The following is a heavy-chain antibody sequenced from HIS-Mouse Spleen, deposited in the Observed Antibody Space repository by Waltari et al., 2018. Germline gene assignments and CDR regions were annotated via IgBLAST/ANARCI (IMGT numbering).Heavy chain of an antibody. V-gene: IGHV2-5*02. Sequence: QITLKESGPTLVKPTQTLTLTCTFSGFSLSTSGVGVGWIRQPPGKALEWLALIYWDDDKRYSPSLKSRLTITKDTSKNQVVLTMTKMDPVDTATYYCAHREFQQLGRYFQHWGQGTLVTVSS. CDR3: AHREFQQLGRYFQH. J-gene: IGHJ1*01. CDR1: GFSLSTSGVG. CDR2: IYWDDDK. D-gene: IGHD6-13*01.